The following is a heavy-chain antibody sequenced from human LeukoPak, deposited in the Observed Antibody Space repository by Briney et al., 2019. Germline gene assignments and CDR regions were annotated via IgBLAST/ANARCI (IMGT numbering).Heavy chain of an antibody. Sequence: GGSLRLSCAVSGFTFSDHYMDWVRQAPGKGLEGVGRSRNRAKSYTTDYAASVRGRFTISRDDSKSTLYLQMNSLETEDTAVYYCSRDATGDHWGQGTLVSVSS. CDR3: SRDATGDH. V-gene: IGHV3-72*01. J-gene: IGHJ4*02. CDR1: GFTFSDHY. CDR2: SRNRAKSYTT.